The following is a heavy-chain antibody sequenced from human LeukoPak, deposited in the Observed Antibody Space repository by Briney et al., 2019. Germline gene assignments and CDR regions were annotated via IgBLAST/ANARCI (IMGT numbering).Heavy chain of an antibody. V-gene: IGHV4-34*01. CDR3: ARAPPYYYGMDV. Sequence: PSETLSLTCTVSGGSIDTGGYYWSWIRQPPGKGLEWIGEINHSGSTNYNPSLKSRVTISVDTSKNQFSLKLSSVTAADTAVYYCARAPPYYYGMDVWGQGTTVTVSS. J-gene: IGHJ6*02. CDR1: GGSIDTGGYY. CDR2: INHSGST.